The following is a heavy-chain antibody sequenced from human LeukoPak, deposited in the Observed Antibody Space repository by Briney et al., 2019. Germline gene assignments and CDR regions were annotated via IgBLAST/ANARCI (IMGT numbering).Heavy chain of an antibody. CDR2: IYTSGST. CDR3: ARGGYSYGDDY. V-gene: IGHV4-61*02. Sequence: SETLSLTCTVSGGSISSGSYYWSWIRPPAGKGREWIGRIYTSGSTNYNPSLESRATISVDTSKNQFSLKLSSVTAADTAVYYCARGGYSYGDDYWGQGNLVTVSS. CDR1: GGSISSGSYY. D-gene: IGHD5-18*01. J-gene: IGHJ4*02.